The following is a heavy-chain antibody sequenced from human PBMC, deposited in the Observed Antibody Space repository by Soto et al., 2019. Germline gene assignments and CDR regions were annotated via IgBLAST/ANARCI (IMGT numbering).Heavy chain of an antibody. Sequence: EVQLVESGGGLVKPGGSLRLSCAAFGFSFNSAWMNWVRQIPEKGLEWVGRIKSNTDGGTTDYAAPVKGRFTISXDDSKNTVYLQLNSLQTEDTAVYYCTVSPGYWGRGTLVTVSS. J-gene: IGHJ4*02. CDR3: TVSPGY. CDR1: GFSFNSAW. CDR2: IKSNTDGGTT. V-gene: IGHV3-15*07.